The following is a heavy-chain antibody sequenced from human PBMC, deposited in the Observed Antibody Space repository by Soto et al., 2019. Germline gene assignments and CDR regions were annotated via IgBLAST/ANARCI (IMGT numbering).Heavy chain of an antibody. Sequence: GPVKVSCKASGYTFTGYYMHWVRQAPGQGLEWMGWINPNSGGTNYAQKFQGRVTMTRDTSISTAYMELSRLRSDDTAVYYCARERISDYYDSSGYYHPVYYYGMDVWGQGTTVTVSS. CDR1: GYTFTGYY. CDR2: INPNSGGT. J-gene: IGHJ6*02. D-gene: IGHD3-22*01. CDR3: ARERISDYYDSSGYYHPVYYYGMDV. V-gene: IGHV1-2*02.